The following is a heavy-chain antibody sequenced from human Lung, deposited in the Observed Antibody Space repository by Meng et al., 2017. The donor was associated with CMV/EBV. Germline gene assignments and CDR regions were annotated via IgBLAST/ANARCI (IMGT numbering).Heavy chain of an antibody. V-gene: IGHV4-31*02. Sequence: SRVSSSSSTYDWTWIRQPPGKGVEWIGYIDINGRTKNNQSLRSRLTMSIETSRDEFSLKLSCVTAADSAVYFCAASIPAAGYGWFDPWGRGTLVTVSS. CDR3: AASIPAAGYGWFDP. D-gene: IGHD6-13*01. CDR2: IDINGRT. CDR1: RVSSSSSTYD. J-gene: IGHJ5*02.